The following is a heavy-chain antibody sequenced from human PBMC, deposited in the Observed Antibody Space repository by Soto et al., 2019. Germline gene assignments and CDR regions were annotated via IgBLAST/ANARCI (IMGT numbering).Heavy chain of an antibody. CDR2: ISGSGGST. CDR1: GFTFSSYA. Sequence: QPGGSLRLSCAASGFTFSSYAMSWVRQAPGKGLEWVSAISGSGGSTYYADSVKGRFTISRDNSKNTLYLQMNSLRAEDTAVYYCAKRRDSYATYYYYYGMDVWGQGTTVTVSS. CDR3: AKRRDSYATYYYYYGMDV. V-gene: IGHV3-23*01. D-gene: IGHD5-18*01. J-gene: IGHJ6*02.